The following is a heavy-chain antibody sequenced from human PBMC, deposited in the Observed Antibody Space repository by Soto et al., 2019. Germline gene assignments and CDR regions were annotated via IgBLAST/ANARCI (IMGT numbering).Heavy chain of an antibody. J-gene: IGHJ6*02. CDR1: GGSISSYY. Sequence: SETLSLTCTVSGGSISSYYGSWIRQPPGKGLEWIGYIYYSGSTNYNPSLKSRVTISVDTSKNQFSLKLSSVTAADTAVYYCARDPGYCSSTSCYWHYYYGMDVWGQGTTVTVSS. CDR3: ARDPGYCSSTSCYWHYYYGMDV. V-gene: IGHV4-59*01. CDR2: IYYSGST. D-gene: IGHD2-2*01.